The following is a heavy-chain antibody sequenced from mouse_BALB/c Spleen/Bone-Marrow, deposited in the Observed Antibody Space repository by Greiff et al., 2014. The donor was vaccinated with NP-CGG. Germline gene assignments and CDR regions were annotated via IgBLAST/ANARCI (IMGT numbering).Heavy chain of an antibody. V-gene: IGHV2-9*02. CDR2: IWAGGST. CDR3: ARGSYYEGAMDY. J-gene: IGHJ4*01. D-gene: IGHD1-1*01. Sequence: VMLVESGPGLVAPSQSLSITCTVSGFSLTSYGVHWVRQLPGKVLEWLGVIWAGGSTNYNSALMSRLSISKDNSKSQVFLKMNSLQTDDTAMYYCARGSYYEGAMDYWGQGTSVTVSS. CDR1: GFSLTSYG.